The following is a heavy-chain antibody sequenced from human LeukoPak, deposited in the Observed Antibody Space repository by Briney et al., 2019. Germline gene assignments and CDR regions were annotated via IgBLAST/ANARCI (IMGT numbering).Heavy chain of an antibody. CDR2: IKQDGSEK. V-gene: IGHV3-7*01. CDR1: GFTFSNYW. D-gene: IGHD3-10*01. CDR3: ARFGTLYGSGSYYNN. Sequence: PGGSLRLSCAASGFTFSNYWMSWVRQAPGKGLEWVANIKQDGSEKYYVDSVKGRFTISRDNAKNSLYLQMNSLRAEDTAVYYCARFGTLYGSGSYYNNWGQGTLVTVSS. J-gene: IGHJ4*02.